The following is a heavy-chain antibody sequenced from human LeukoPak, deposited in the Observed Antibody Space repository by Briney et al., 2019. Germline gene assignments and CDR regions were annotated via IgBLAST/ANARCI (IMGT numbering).Heavy chain of an antibody. CDR2: INPSGGGT. V-gene: IGHV1-46*01. Sequence: ASVKVSCKASGYTLTGYYMHWVRQAPGQGLEWMGIINPSGGGTSYAQKFQGRVTMTRDTSTSTVYMELSSLRSEDTAVYYCARDQTRTQPIIVGATKLEIWFDPWGQGTLVTVSS. J-gene: IGHJ5*02. D-gene: IGHD1-26*01. CDR1: GYTLTGYY. CDR3: ARDQTRTQPIIVGATKLEIWFDP.